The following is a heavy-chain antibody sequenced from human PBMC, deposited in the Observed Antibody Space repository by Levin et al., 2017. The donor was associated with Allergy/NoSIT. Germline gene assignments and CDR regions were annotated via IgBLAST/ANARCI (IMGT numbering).Heavy chain of an antibody. CDR3: AKEGGSGHYYYYGMDV. Sequence: GESLKISCAASGFTFSSYGMHWVRQAPGKGLEWVAVISYDGSNKYYADSVKGRFTISRDNSKNTLDLQMNSLRAEDTAVYYCAKEGGSGHYYYYGMDVWGQGTTVTVSS. V-gene: IGHV3-30*18. D-gene: IGHD1-26*01. J-gene: IGHJ6*02. CDR2: ISYDGSNK. CDR1: GFTFSSYG.